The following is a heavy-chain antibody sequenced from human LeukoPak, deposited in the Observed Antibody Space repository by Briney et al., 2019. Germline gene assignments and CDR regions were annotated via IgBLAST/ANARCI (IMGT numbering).Heavy chain of an antibody. J-gene: IGHJ4*02. V-gene: IGHV4-38-2*01. D-gene: IGHD4-23*01. CDR1: GYPISSGHY. CDR2: SYHGGST. Sequence: SDTLSLTCAVSGYPISSGHYWGSTRHPPGTGLDWMGISYHGGSTYYNPPLTSRLTISEDMSQNHLYRELRPVIAADSAVYFCARHGLTVVIPGGFDYWGQGTLVTVSS. CDR3: ARHGLTVVIPGGFDY.